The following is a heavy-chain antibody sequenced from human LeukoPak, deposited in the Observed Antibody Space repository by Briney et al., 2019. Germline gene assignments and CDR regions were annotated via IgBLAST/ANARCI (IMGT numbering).Heavy chain of an antibody. V-gene: IGHV3-30-3*01. J-gene: IGHJ3*02. Sequence: PGGSLRLSCAASGFTFSSYAMHWVRQAPGKGLEWVAVISYDGSNKYYADSVKGRFTISRDNSKNTLYLQMNSLRAEDTAVYYCARVRAIYDAFDIWGQGTMVTVSS. CDR1: GFTFSSYA. CDR2: ISYDGSNK. D-gene: IGHD2-2*01. CDR3: ARVRAIYDAFDI.